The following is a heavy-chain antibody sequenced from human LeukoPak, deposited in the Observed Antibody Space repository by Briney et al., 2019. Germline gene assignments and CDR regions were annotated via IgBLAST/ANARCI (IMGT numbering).Heavy chain of an antibody. Sequence: RASVKVSCKASGYTFTSYYMHWVRQAPGQGLEWMGIINPSGGSTSYAQKFQGRVTMTRDTSTSTVYMELSSLRSEDTAVYYCATEVRQLVPPGLDWGQGTLVTVSS. V-gene: IGHV1-46*01. J-gene: IGHJ4*02. CDR2: INPSGGST. D-gene: IGHD6-6*01. CDR3: ATEVRQLVPPGLD. CDR1: GYTFTSYY.